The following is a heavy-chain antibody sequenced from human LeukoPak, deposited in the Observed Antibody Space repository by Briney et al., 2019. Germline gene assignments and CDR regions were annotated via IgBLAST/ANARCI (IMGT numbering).Heavy chain of an antibody. Sequence: SGPTLVNPTQTLTLICTFSGFSLSTSGVGVAWIRQPPGKALEWLALIYWDDDKRYSPSLESRLTITKDTSKNQVVLIMTNMDPVDTATYYCAHSSDLYDSSGSFPYYFDYWGQGTLVTVSS. V-gene: IGHV2-5*02. J-gene: IGHJ4*02. CDR1: GFSLSTSGVG. CDR2: IYWDDDK. CDR3: AHSSDLYDSSGSFPYYFDY. D-gene: IGHD3-22*01.